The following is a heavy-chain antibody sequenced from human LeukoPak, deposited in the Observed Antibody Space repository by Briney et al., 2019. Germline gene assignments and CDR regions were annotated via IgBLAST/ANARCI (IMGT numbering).Heavy chain of an antibody. Sequence: ASVKVSCKASGYTFTTYDINWVRQATGQGLEWMGWMNPNSGYTGYAQKFQGRVTITRDTSISTAYMELSSLRSGDTAVYYCARVAGSIDYWGQGTLVTVSS. V-gene: IGHV1-8*03. D-gene: IGHD6-19*01. CDR3: ARVAGSIDY. CDR1: GYTFTTYD. J-gene: IGHJ4*02. CDR2: MNPNSGYT.